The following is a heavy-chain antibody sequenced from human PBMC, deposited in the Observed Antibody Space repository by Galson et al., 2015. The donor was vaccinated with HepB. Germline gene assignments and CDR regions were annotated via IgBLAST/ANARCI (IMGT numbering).Heavy chain of an antibody. CDR3: ARARDGDFRWDY. CDR1: GFSFTNYW. D-gene: IGHD4-17*01. J-gene: IGHJ4*02. V-gene: IGHV5-51*01. Sequence: QSGAEVTKPGESLKISCKGFGFSFTNYWIGWVRQMPGKGLEWMAIMYLGGSNIKYSPSFQGQVTISADRSITTAYLQWSSLKASDTAIYYCARARDGDFRWDYWGQGTLVTVSS. CDR2: MYLGGSNI.